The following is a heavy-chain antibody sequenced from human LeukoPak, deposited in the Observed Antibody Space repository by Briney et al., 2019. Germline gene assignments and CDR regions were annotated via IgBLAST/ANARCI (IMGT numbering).Heavy chain of an antibody. CDR2: ISGSSNTI. CDR3: ARESLGYCSGSTCYYFYMDF. Sequence: GGSLRLSCAASGFAFSSYSMNWVRQAPGKGLEWLSYISGSSNTIYYADSVKGRFTISRDNAKNSQYLQMNSLRAEDTAVYYCARESLGYCSGSTCYYFYMDFWGKGTTVTVSS. D-gene: IGHD2-15*01. CDR1: GFAFSSYS. J-gene: IGHJ6*03. V-gene: IGHV3-48*04.